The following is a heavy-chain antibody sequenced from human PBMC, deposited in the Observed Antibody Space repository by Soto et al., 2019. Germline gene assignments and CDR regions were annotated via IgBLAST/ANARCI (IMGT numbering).Heavy chain of an antibody. D-gene: IGHD5-12*01. Sequence: ETLSLTCTVSRGSISNYYWTWIRQTPGKGVEWIGYVYYTGSTNYNPSLKSRVHISIDTSKNEFYLNLTSVTAAETAIYYCARVLARRYSNSAFDYWGEGTVVTVS. CDR3: ARVLARRYSNSAFDY. J-gene: IGHJ4*02. V-gene: IGHV4-59*12. CDR1: RGSISNYY. CDR2: VYYTGST.